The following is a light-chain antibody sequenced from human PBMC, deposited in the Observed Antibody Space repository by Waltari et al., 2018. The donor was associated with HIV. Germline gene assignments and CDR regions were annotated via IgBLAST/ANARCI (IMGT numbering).Light chain of an antibody. V-gene: IGLV3-1*01. CDR1: KLGDKY. CDR3: QAWDSSTVV. J-gene: IGLJ2*01. Sequence: SYELTQPPSVSVSPGQTASITCSGDKLGDKYACWYQQKPGQSPVVVIYQDSKRHSGIPERFSGSNSGNTATLTISGTQAMDEADYYCQAWDSSTVVFGGGTKLTVL. CDR2: QDS.